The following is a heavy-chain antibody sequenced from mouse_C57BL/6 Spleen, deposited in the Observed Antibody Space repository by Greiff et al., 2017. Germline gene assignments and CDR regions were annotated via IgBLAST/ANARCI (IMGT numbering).Heavy chain of an antibody. V-gene: IGHV1-76*01. CDR3: ARSDYGPSWYFDV. J-gene: IGHJ1*03. Sequence: QVQLQQSGAEPVRPGASVKLSCKASGYTFTDYYINWVKQRPGQGLEWIARIYPGSGNTYYNEKFKGKATLTAEKSSSTAYMQLSSLTSEDSAVYFCARSDYGPSWYFDVWGTGTTVTVSS. D-gene: IGHD1-1*02. CDR1: GYTFTDYY. CDR2: IYPGSGNT.